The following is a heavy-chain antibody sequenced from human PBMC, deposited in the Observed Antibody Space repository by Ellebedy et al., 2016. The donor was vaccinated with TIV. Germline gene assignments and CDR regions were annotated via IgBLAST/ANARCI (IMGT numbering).Heavy chain of an antibody. V-gene: IGHV4-39*02. J-gene: IGHJ5*02. Sequence: MPSETLSLTCTVSGGSISSNYYYWSWIRQPPGKGLEWIGSIYYGGSNYYNPSLKSRVTMSVDTSKNHFSLKLTSVTAADTAVYYCTKERTGSWFDPWGQGTLVTVSS. D-gene: IGHD1-1*01. CDR2: IYYGGSN. CDR3: TKERTGSWFDP. CDR1: GGSISSNYYY.